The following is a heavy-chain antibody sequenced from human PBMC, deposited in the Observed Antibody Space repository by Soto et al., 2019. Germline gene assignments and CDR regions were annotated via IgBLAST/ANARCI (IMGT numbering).Heavy chain of an antibody. D-gene: IGHD1-7*01. CDR3: ARESSGITLYGMDV. J-gene: IGHJ6*02. CDR2: INPNSGDT. CDR1: GYTFTGQY. V-gene: IGHV1-2*02. Sequence: ASVKVSCKAAGYTFTGQYMHWVRQAPGQGLEWMGWINPNSGDTNYAQKFQGRVTMTRDTSIGTAYMELSSLRSNDTAIYYCARESSGITLYGMDVWGQGTTVTVSS.